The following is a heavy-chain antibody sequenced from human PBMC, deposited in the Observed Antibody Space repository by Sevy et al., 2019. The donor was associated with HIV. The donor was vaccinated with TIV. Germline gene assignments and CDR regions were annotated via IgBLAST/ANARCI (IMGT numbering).Heavy chain of an antibody. CDR2: IIPIFGTA. CDR1: GGTFSSYA. J-gene: IGHJ3*02. Sequence: ASVKVSCKVSGGTFSSYAISWVRQAPGQGLEWMGGIIPIFGTANYAQKFQGRVTITADESTSTAYMELSSLRSEDTAVYYCASSARRITNDAFDIWGQGTMVTVSS. D-gene: IGHD6-6*01. V-gene: IGHV1-69*13. CDR3: ASSARRITNDAFDI.